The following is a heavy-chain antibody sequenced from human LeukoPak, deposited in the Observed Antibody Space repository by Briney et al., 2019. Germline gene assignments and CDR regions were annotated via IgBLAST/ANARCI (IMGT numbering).Heavy chain of an antibody. V-gene: IGHV1-46*01. D-gene: IGHD6-13*01. CDR1: GYTFTSYY. CDR2: INPSGGST. J-gene: IGHJ4*02. CDR3: ARGHRRNSSSWNRDPRSLDY. Sequence: ASVKVSCKASGYTFTSYYMHWVRQAPGQRLEWMGIINPSGGSTSYAQKFQGRVTMTRDTSTSTVYMELSSLRSEDTAVYYCARGHRRNSSSWNRDPRSLDYWGQGTLVTVSS.